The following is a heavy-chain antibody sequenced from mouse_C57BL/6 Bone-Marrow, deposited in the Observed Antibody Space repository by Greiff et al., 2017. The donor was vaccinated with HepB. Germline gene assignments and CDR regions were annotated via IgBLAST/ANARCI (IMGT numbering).Heavy chain of an antibody. CDR3: ARPGSSSYAMDY. J-gene: IGHJ4*01. D-gene: IGHD1-1*01. V-gene: IGHV5-12*01. CDR1: GFTFSDYY. CDR2: ISNGGGST. Sequence: EVKLQESGGGLVQPGGSLKLSCAASGFTFSDYYMYWVRQTPEKRLEWVAYISNGGGSTYYPDTVKGRFTISRDNAKNTLYLQMSRLKSEDTAMYYCARPGSSSYAMDYWGQGTSVTVSS.